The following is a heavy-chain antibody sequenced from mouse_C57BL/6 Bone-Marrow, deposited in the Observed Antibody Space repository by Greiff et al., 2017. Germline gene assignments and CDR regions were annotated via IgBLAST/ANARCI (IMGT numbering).Heavy chain of an antibody. Sequence: EVQGVESGGDLVKPGGSLQLSCAASGFTFSSYGMSWVRQTPDKRLEWVATISSGGSYTYYPASVKGRFTISRDNAKNTLYLQMSSLKSEDTAMYYCARRGYGNYWFADWGQGTLVTVSA. CDR1: GFTFSSYG. J-gene: IGHJ3*01. D-gene: IGHD2-10*02. V-gene: IGHV5-6*01. CDR2: ISSGGSYT. CDR3: ARRGYGNYWFAD.